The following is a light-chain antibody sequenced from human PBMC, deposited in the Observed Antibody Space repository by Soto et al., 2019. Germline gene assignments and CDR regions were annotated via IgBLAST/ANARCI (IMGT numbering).Light chain of an antibody. V-gene: IGKV1-5*03. CDR1: QSISNW. CDR3: QQYHTYWT. J-gene: IGKJ1*01. Sequence: DIQMTQSPSTLSASVGDRVTITCRASQSISNWLAWYQQKPGKAHKLLFYKSSTLESGVPSRFSGSGSGTVFTLTISSLQPDDFATYYCQQYHTYWTFGQGTKVEIK. CDR2: KSS.